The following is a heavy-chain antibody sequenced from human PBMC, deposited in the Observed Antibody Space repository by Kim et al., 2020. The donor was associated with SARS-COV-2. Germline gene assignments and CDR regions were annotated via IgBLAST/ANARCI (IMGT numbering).Heavy chain of an antibody. Sequence: PNSGGTDYAQKFQGRVTMTRDTSISTAYMGLSRVRSDDTAVYYCARGIDYWGQGTLVTVSS. CDR2: PNSGGT. V-gene: IGHV1-2*02. D-gene: IGHD6-13*01. J-gene: IGHJ4*02. CDR3: ARGIDY.